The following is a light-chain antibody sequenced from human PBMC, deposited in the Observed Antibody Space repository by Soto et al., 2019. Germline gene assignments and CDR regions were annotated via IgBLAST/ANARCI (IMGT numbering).Light chain of an antibody. CDR3: QHYGSSVFT. V-gene: IGKV3-20*01. CDR2: GGS. CDR1: QSISADY. Sequence: EIVLTQSPGTLSLSHGGRAALSCRASQSISADYLVWYQQKPGQAPRLLIYGGSSRATGIPDRFSGSGSGTDFTLTISRLAPEDVAVYYCQHYGSSVFTFGPGTKVDIK. J-gene: IGKJ3*01.